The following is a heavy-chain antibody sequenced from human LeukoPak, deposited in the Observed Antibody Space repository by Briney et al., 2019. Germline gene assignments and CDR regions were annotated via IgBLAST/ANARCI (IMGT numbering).Heavy chain of an antibody. D-gene: IGHD2-8*02. J-gene: IGHJ3*02. CDR3: ARGGVVQYPLDAFDI. CDR2: IYTSGST. V-gene: IGHV4-4*07. CDR1: GGSISSYY. Sequence: SETLSLTCTVSGGSISSYYWSWIRQPAGKGLEWIGRIYTSGSTNYNPSLKSRVTMSVDTSKNQFSLKLSSVTAADTAVYYCARGGVVQYPLDAFDIWGQGTMVTVSS.